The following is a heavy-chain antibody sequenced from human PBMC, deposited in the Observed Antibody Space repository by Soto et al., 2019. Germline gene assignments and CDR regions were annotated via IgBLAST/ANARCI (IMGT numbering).Heavy chain of an antibody. Sequence: QVQLVQSGAEVKKPGASVKVSCKASGYTFTSYGISWVRHAPGQGLEWMGWISADNGNTNYAQKLQGRVTMTTDTSTSTAYMELRSLRSDDTAVYYCARDQRYCSSTSCYIDPYYYYGMDVWGQGTTVTVSS. V-gene: IGHV1-18*01. CDR3: ARDQRYCSSTSCYIDPYYYYGMDV. D-gene: IGHD2-2*02. CDR2: ISADNGNT. CDR1: GYTFTSYG. J-gene: IGHJ6*02.